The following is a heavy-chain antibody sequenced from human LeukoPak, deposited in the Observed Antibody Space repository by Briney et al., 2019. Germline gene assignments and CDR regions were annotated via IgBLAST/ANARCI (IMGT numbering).Heavy chain of an antibody. CDR3: ARATSLGDSSGYYYADS. Sequence: ASVKVSCKASGYIFTNYGISWVRQAPGQGLEWMGWISGDNDNTYYAQKYQGIVTMTTDTSTNTVYMELRSLRSDDTAVYYCARATSLGDSSGYYYADSWGQGTLVTVSS. J-gene: IGHJ5*01. V-gene: IGHV1-18*01. CDR2: ISGDNDNT. D-gene: IGHD3-22*01. CDR1: GYIFTNYG.